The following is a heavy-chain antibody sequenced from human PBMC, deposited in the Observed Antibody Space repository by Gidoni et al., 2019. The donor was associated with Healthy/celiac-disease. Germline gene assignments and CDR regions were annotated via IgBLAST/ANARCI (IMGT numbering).Heavy chain of an antibody. D-gene: IGHD6-6*01. Sequence: YGGSFSDYYWSWIRQPPGKGLEWIGEINHSGRTNYNPSLKSRVTISVDTSKNQFSLKLSSMTAADTAVYYCARSIADSGGQGTLVTVSS. J-gene: IGHJ4*02. V-gene: IGHV4-34*01. CDR3: ARSIADS. CDR1: GGSFSDYY. CDR2: INHSGRT.